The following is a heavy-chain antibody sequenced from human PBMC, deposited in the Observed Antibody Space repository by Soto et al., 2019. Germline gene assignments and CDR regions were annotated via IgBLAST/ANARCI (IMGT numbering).Heavy chain of an antibody. Sequence: EVQLMESGGGLVQPGGSLKLSCAASGFTFSGSAIHWVRQASGKGLEWVGRIRDKVNKYATAYAASVTGRFTISRDDSKNMAYLQMNSLKTDDTAVYYCGYDFWSGYYSVGQTSGMDVWGQGTTVTVSS. CDR2: IRDKVNKYAT. J-gene: IGHJ6*02. CDR1: GFTFSGSA. V-gene: IGHV3-73*02. D-gene: IGHD3-3*01. CDR3: GYDFWSGYYSVGQTSGMDV.